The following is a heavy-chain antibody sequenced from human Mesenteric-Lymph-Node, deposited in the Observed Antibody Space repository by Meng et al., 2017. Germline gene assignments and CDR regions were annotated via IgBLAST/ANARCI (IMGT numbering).Heavy chain of an antibody. CDR1: GYTFTSYD. D-gene: IGHD2/OR15-2a*01. J-gene: IGHJ5*02. CDR2: ISTNTGTP. V-gene: IGHV7-4-1*02. CDR3: ARGGNFDP. Sequence: QVQLVQSGAEVKKPGASVKVSCKASGYTFTSYDINWVRQTTGQGLEWMGWISTNTGTPTYTQGFTGRFVFSLDTSVSTAYLQISSLKAEDTAVYYCARGGNFDPWGQGTLVTVSS.